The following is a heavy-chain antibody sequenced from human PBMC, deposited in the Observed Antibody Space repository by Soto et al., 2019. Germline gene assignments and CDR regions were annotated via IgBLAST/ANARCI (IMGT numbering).Heavy chain of an antibody. J-gene: IGHJ4*02. V-gene: IGHV4-31*03. CDR3: ARDLTY. CDR2: IFYTYSGST. CDR1: GASITSGHYY. Sequence: LSLTCTVSGASITSGHYYWSWVRHHPGKGLEWIGNIFYTYSGSTLYNPSLRSRATISVDMSKRQFSLNVTSVTAADTAIYYCARDLTYWGQGTLVTVSS.